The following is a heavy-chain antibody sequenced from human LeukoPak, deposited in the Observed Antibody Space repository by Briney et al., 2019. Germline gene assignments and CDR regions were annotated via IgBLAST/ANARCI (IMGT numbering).Heavy chain of an antibody. J-gene: IGHJ3*02. D-gene: IGHD6-19*01. CDR2: ITGSGTTI. CDR3: ARNVTAVTIGSYDDALDI. CDR1: GFILSNNY. Sequence: GGSLSPSCASAGFILSNNYMRWLRQAPGKRLEWGSYITGSGTTIYYADSVKGRFTISRDNADNSLYLQMNSLRAEATTVYYCARNVTAVTIGSYDDALDISGHGTMVTVSS. V-gene: IGHV3-11*04.